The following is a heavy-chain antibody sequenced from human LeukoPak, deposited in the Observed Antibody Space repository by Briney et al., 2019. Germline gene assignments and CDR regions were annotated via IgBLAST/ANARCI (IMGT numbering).Heavy chain of an antibody. CDR1: GGSISSYY. D-gene: IGHD3-22*01. J-gene: IGHJ2*01. Sequence: SETLSLTCTVSGGSISSYYWSWIRQPPGKGLEWIGYIYYSGSTNYNPSLKSRVTISVDTSKNQFSLKLSSVTAADTAVYYCARDLGYYDSSGYQAYWYFDLWGRGTPVTVSS. CDR3: ARDLGYYDSSGYQAYWYFDL. V-gene: IGHV4-59*01. CDR2: IYYSGST.